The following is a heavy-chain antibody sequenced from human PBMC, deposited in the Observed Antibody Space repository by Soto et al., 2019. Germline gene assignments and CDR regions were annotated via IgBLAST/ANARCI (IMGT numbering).Heavy chain of an antibody. D-gene: IGHD6-19*01. J-gene: IGHJ4*02. Sequence: EVQLVESGGNVVRPGGSLRLSCAAFGFTFDDYGMCWVRQAPGKGLEWVSAIDWNGDNTGYAESVKGRFTISRDNAKSSLYLQMNSLRAEDTAFYYCARNGIAVAENWGQGTLVTVSS. CDR1: GFTFDDYG. V-gene: IGHV3-20*04. CDR2: IDWNGDNT. CDR3: ARNGIAVAEN.